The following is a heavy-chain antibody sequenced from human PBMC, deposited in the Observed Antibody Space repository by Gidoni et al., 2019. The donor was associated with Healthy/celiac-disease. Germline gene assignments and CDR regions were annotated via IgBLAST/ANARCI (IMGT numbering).Heavy chain of an antibody. J-gene: IGHJ4*02. D-gene: IGHD6-19*01. CDR2: IYTSGST. CDR1: GGSLSSGSYY. CDR3: ASVPYSSGWYGVDY. V-gene: IGHV4-61*02. Sequence: QAQLQESGPGLAKPSPTLSLTCTVPGGSLSSGSYYWSWIRQPAGKGLEWIGRIYTSGSTNYTPSLKSRVTISVATCKSQFSLRLSSVTAADTAVYYCASVPYSSGWYGVDYWGQGTLVTVSS.